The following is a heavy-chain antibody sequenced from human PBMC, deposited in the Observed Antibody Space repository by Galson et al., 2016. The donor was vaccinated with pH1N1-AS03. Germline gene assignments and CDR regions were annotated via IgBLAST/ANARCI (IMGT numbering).Heavy chain of an antibody. Sequence: TLSLTCTVSGGSINSGDYYWSWVRQPPGKGLEWIGYLIYTGGTWYNPSLKSRVIISVDTSNNKFSLNLTSVTAADTAMYFCAALEVGGGGRGNWGQGALVIVSS. CDR3: AALEVGGGGRGN. CDR1: GGSINSGDYY. D-gene: IGHD2-15*01. CDR2: LIYTGGT. J-gene: IGHJ4*02. V-gene: IGHV4-30-4*01.